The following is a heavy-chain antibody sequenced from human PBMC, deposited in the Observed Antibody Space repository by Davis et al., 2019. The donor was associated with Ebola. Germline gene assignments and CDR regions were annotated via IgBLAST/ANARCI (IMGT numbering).Heavy chain of an antibody. Sequence: GESLKISCMGSGYSFTTNWISWVRQMPGKGLEWMGTIDPSDSYIRYSPSFEGHVTISTDKSINTAYLMWRSLKASDTAIYYCARSRGGGYYGRGAFDIWGQGTMVTVSS. CDR3: ARSRGGGYYGRGAFDI. CDR2: IDPSDSYI. CDR1: GYSFTTNW. V-gene: IGHV5-10-1*01. D-gene: IGHD4-17*01. J-gene: IGHJ3*02.